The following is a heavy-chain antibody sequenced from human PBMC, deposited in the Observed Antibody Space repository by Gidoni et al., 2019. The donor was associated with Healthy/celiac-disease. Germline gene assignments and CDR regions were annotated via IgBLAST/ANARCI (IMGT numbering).Heavy chain of an antibody. J-gene: IGHJ4*02. V-gene: IGHV1-69*01. CDR3: ARDPGSRVGKKGHFDY. CDR2: IIPIVGTA. D-gene: IGHD1-26*01. Sequence: QVQLVQSGAEVKKPGSSVKVSRTASGGTFSSYAISWVRQAPGQGLEWMGGIIPIVGTANYAKKFQGRVTITADESTSTAYMELSSLRSEDTAVYYCARDPGSRVGKKGHFDYWGQGTLVTVSS. CDR1: GGTFSSYA.